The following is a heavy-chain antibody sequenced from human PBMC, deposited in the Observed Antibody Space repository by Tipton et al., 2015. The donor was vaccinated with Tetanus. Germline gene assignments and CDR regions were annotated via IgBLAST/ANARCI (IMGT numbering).Heavy chain of an antibody. CDR1: GYTFTSYD. CDR3: ARAGPQATFGVKYGMDV. CDR2: INPDSGGT. J-gene: IGHJ6*02. D-gene: IGHD3-3*01. Sequence: QLVQSGAEVKKPGASVKVSCKTSGYTFTSYDINWVRQATGQGLEWMGWINPDSGGTNSAQKFQGRVTMTRDTSISTAYMELSRLRSDDTAVYYCARAGPQATFGVKYGMDVWGQGTTVAVSS. V-gene: IGHV1-2*02.